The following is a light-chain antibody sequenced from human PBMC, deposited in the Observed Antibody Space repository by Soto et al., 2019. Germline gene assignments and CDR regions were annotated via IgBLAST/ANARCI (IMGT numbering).Light chain of an antibody. CDR3: AAWDDSLNGVV. CDR1: SSNIGSNT. J-gene: IGLJ2*01. V-gene: IGLV1-44*01. CDR2: SYN. Sequence: QSVLTQPPSASGTPGQRVTISCSGSSSNIGSNTVNWYQQVPGTAPKLLIYSYNQRPSGVPDRFSGSKSGTSASLAISGLQSEDEADYYCAAWDDSLNGVVFGGGTQLTVL.